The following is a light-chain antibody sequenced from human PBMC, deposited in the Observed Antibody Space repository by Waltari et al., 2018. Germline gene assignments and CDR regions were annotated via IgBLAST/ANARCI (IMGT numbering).Light chain of an antibody. J-gene: IGKJ2*01. CDR2: GTS. Sequence: DIVLTQSPGTMSLSPGERATLSCRTSQGVASDSFAWYQQQPGQAPRLLIYGTSNRATGIPDRFSGSGSGTDFTLTISSLQPEDFATYYCQQSYSTMYTFGQGTKLEIK. V-gene: IGKV3-20*01. CDR3: QQSYSTMYT. CDR1: QGVASDS.